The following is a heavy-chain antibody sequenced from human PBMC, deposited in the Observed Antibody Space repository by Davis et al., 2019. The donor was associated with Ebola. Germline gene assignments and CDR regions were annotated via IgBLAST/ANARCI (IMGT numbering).Heavy chain of an antibody. CDR2: ISGSGGST. D-gene: IGHD5-12*01. CDR1: GFTFSSYA. CDR3: AKAGRGYSGYGGVGFDY. J-gene: IGHJ4*02. V-gene: IGHV3-23*01. Sequence: GESLKISCAASGFTFSSYAMSWVRQAPGKGLEWVSAISGSGGSTYYADSVKGRFTISRDNSKNTLYLQMNSLRAEDTAVYYCAKAGRGYSGYGGVGFDYWGQGTLVTVSS.